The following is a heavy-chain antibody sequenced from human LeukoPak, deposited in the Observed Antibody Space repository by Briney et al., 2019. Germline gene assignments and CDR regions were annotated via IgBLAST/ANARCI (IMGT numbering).Heavy chain of an antibody. CDR3: ARGWARDGFNI. V-gene: IGHV6-1*01. J-gene: IGHJ3*02. CDR2: TYYSSKWYS. Sequence: SQTLSLTCIISGDSSISKNAWNWVRQSPSGGLECLGRTYYSSKWYSEYAESVKSRITINVDTSKNQFSLQLNSVTPEDTAVYYGARGWARDGFNIWSQGTKVTVSS. CDR1: GDSSISKNA. D-gene: IGHD6-13*01.